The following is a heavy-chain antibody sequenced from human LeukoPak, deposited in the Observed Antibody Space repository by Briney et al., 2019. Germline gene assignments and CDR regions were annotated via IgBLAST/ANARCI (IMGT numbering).Heavy chain of an antibody. Sequence: RRSLRLSCAASGFTFSSYGMHWVRQAPGKGLEWVAVIWYDGSNENYADSVKGRFTISRDNSKKTMYLQMNSLRAEDTAVYYCARQGIVGAKRGGWFDYWGHGTLVTVSS. D-gene: IGHD1-26*01. CDR1: GFTFSSYG. J-gene: IGHJ4*01. V-gene: IGHV3-33*01. CDR2: IWYDGSNE. CDR3: ARQGIVGAKRGGWFDY.